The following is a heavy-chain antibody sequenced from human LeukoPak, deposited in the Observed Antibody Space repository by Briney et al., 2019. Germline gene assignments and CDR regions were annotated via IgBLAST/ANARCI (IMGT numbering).Heavy chain of an antibody. D-gene: IGHD6-19*01. J-gene: IGHJ4*02. CDR2: FFGGVGSA. Sequence: GGSLRLSCAAFGFTLSSYAMTWVRKAPGRGLEWFSGFFGGVGSAHYADSVKGRFTISRDNSKNTVYLQMDSLRVEDTAVYYCGKTTTGYSSGRYPGWPVDYWGQGTLVTVSS. CDR3: GKTTTGYSSGRYPGWPVDY. CDR1: GFTLSSYA. V-gene: IGHV3-23*01.